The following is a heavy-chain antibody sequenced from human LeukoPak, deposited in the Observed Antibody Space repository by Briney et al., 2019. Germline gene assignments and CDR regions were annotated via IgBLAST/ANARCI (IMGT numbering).Heavy chain of an antibody. Sequence: GGSLRFSCAASGFIFSSFSMNWVRQAPGKGLEWVSSISSSSSYIYYADSVKGRFTISRDNAKNSLYLQMNSLRAEDTAVYYCARDVAGTTWGQGTLVTVSS. J-gene: IGHJ4*02. CDR3: ARDVAGTT. CDR1: GFIFSSFS. CDR2: ISSSSSYI. D-gene: IGHD1-7*01. V-gene: IGHV3-21*01.